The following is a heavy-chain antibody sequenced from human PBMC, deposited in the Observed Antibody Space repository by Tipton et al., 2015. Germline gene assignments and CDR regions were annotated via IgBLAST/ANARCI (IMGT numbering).Heavy chain of an antibody. D-gene: IGHD3-22*01. J-gene: IGHJ3*02. CDR1: GYSFTSYW. Sequence: QLVQSGAEVKKPGESLKISCNGSGYSFTSYWIGWVRQMPGKGLEWMGIIFPGDSDTRYSPSFQGQVTISVDKSISTAYLHWSSLKASDTAMYYCARHVSFYYDTHGSDALDIWAQGTMVTVSS. V-gene: IGHV5-51*01. CDR3: ARHVSFYYDTHGSDALDI. CDR2: IFPGDSDT.